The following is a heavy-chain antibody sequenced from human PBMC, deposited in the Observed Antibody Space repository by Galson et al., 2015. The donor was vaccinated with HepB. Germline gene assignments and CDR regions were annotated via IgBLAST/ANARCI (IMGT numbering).Heavy chain of an antibody. Sequence: SLRLSCAASGFTFSSYAMHWVRQAPGKGLEWVAIIYYDGSNKYYADSVKGRFTISRDNSKNTLYLQVSSLRAEDTAVYYCARASPGGYSSSWYRWFDPWGQGTLVTVSS. CDR2: IYYDGSNK. CDR3: ARASPGGYSSSWYRWFDP. CDR1: GFTFSSYA. D-gene: IGHD6-13*01. J-gene: IGHJ5*02. V-gene: IGHV3-30*04.